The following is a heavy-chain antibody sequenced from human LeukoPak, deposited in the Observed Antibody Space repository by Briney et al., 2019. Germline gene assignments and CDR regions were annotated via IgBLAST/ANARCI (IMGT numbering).Heavy chain of an antibody. V-gene: IGHV3-43*01. CDR1: GFTFKTYT. D-gene: IGHD5-12*01. Sequence: GGSLRLSCAASGFTFKTYTMHWVRQSPGKGLEWVSLIRGKGDYSYYADSVRGRFTVSRDNRKNSLYLQMNSLKTEDTAFYYCVKEHNSGWPNFDSGGQGTLVTVSS. J-gene: IGHJ5*01. CDR2: IRGKGDYS. CDR3: VKEHNSGWPNFDS.